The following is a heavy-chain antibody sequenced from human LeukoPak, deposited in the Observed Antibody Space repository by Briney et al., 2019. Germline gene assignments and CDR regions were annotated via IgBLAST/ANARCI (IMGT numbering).Heavy chain of an antibody. Sequence: GGSLRLSCAASGFTFSSYAMHWVRQAPGKGLEWVAVISYDGSNKYYADSVKGRFTISRDNSKNTLYLQMNSLSAEDTAVYYCARVDTMIRGDGFDPWGQGTLVTVSS. J-gene: IGHJ5*02. V-gene: IGHV3-30*04. CDR3: ARVDTMIRGDGFDP. CDR1: GFTFSSYA. CDR2: ISYDGSNK. D-gene: IGHD3-10*01.